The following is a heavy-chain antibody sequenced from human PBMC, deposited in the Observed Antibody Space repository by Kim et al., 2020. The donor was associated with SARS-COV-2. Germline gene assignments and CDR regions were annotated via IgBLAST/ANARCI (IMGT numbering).Heavy chain of an antibody. CDR3: TSPVGVAARNY. J-gene: IGHJ4*02. V-gene: IGHV3-73*01. CDR1: GFTFSGSA. D-gene: IGHD6-6*01. CDR2: IISNANSSAS. Sequence: GGSLRLSCAASGFTFSGSAMHWVRQASGKGLEWVGRIISNANSSASADAATVKGRITIARDDSKNTAYLQMNSLKTEATAVYYCTSPVGVAARNYWGQGT.